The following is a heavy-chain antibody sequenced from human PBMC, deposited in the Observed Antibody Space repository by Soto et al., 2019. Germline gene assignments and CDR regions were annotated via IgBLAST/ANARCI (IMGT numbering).Heavy chain of an antibody. CDR2: IYSNGNT. D-gene: IGHD3-22*01. V-gene: IGHV3-66*04. CDR1: GFTVSSNY. CDR3: ARHLGNESGGYGNDY. Sequence: EVPLVESGGGLIQPGGSLRLSCEASGFTVSSNYMSWVRQAPGKGLEWVSIIYSNGNTYYADSVKGRFTISRDNSKXTQYLKMNSLRDENRAMYYCARHLGNESGGYGNDYWGQGTLVTVSS. J-gene: IGHJ4*02.